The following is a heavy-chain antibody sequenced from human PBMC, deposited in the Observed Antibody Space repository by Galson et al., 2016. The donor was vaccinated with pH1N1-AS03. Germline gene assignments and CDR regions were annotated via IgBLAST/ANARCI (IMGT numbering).Heavy chain of an antibody. CDR2: IKSNTDGGTT. CDR1: EFTFSSAW. J-gene: IGHJ4*02. D-gene: IGHD3-22*01. CDR3: TTDHYNDWNY. Sequence: SLRLSCAVSEFTFSSAWMSWVRQAPGKGLEWVGRIKSNTDGGTTDFAAPVKGRFTTSRDDSRNRLSLQMNNLRTEDTAVCFCTTDHYNDWNYWGQGTLVTVSS. V-gene: IGHV3-15*01.